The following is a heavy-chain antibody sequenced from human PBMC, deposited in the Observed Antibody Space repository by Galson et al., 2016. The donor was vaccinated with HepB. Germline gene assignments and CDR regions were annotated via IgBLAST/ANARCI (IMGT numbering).Heavy chain of an antibody. V-gene: IGHV3-15*01. CDR2: IKTRSDGETT. Sequence: SLRLSCAASGFIFSKAWMSWVRQAPGKGPEWVGRIKTRSDGETTDYNAPVKGRFSISREDSKNTLYLQMTRLKTEDTAIYYCTTVWGVLWGHGTLVIVSS. J-gene: IGHJ2*01. CDR3: TTVWGVL. CDR1: GFIFSKAW. D-gene: IGHD3-16*01.